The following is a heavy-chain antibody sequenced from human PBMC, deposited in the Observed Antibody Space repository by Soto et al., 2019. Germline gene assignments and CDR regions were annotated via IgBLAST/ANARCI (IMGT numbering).Heavy chain of an antibody. Sequence: SETLSLTCSVSGDSISSSLNYRAWIRQPPGQGLEWIGSGFYTGTAYSNPSLKSRVTISVDTSKNQLSLRLTSLTAADTAVYFCARHRRVSIGVDWFDPWGPGTLVTVSS. J-gene: IGHJ5*02. CDR1: GDSISSSLNY. V-gene: IGHV4-39*01. D-gene: IGHD2-21*01. CDR2: GFYTGTA. CDR3: ARHRRVSIGVDWFDP.